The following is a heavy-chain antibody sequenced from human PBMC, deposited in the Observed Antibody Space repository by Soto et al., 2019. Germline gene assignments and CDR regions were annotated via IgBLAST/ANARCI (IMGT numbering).Heavy chain of an antibody. V-gene: IGHV3-21*01. CDR2: ISSSSSYI. D-gene: IGHD2-2*01. Sequence: GGSLRLSCAASGFTFSSYSMNWVRQAPGKGLEWVSSISSSSSYIYYADSVKGRFTISRDNAKNSLYLQMNSLRAEDTAVYYCARGVSTSYQKMGSGRLNGMDVWGQGTTVTVSS. CDR1: GFTFSSYS. CDR3: ARGVSTSYQKMGSGRLNGMDV. J-gene: IGHJ6*02.